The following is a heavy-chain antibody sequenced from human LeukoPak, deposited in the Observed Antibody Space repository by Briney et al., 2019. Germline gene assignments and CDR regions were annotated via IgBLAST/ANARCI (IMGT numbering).Heavy chain of an antibody. CDR2: ISGSGSGGST. J-gene: IGHJ4*02. V-gene: IGHV3-23*01. Sequence: QPGGSLRLSCAASGFTFSNSAMSWVRQAPGKGLEWVSSISGSGSGGSTYYADSVKGRFTISRDNSKNTLYLQMNSLRAEDTAVYYCAKSGYNRFDYWGQGTLVTVSS. D-gene: IGHD5-24*01. CDR1: GFTFSNSA. CDR3: AKSGYNRFDY.